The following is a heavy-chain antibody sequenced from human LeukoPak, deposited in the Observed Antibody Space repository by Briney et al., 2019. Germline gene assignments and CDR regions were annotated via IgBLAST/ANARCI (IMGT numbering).Heavy chain of an antibody. CDR1: GFTFSSYS. CDR2: ISSSSSYI. CDR3: ARDRIAVAGIPFDY. J-gene: IGHJ4*02. Sequence: PGGSLRLSCAASGFTFSSYSMNWVRQAPGKGLEWVSSISSSSSYIYYADSVKGRFTISRDNAKNSLYLQMNSLRAEDTAVYYCARDRIAVAGIPFDYWGQGTLVTVSS. D-gene: IGHD6-19*01. V-gene: IGHV3-21*01.